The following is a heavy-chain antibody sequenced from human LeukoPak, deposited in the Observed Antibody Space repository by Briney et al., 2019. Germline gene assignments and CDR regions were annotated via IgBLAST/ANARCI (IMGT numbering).Heavy chain of an antibody. CDR2: IIPIFGTA. CDR1: GGTFSSYA. J-gene: IGHJ6*03. D-gene: IGHD3-3*01. Sequence: SVKVSCKASGGTFSSYAISWVRQAPGQGLEWMGGIIPIFGTANYAQKFQGRVTITVDESTSTAYMELSSLRSEDTAVYYCARDVLRFLEWPSYYYYYMDVWGKGTTVTVSS. CDR3: ARDVLRFLEWPSYYYYYMDV. V-gene: IGHV1-69*01.